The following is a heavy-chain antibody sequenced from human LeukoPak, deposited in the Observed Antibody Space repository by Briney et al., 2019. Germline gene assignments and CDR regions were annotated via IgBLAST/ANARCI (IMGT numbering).Heavy chain of an antibody. D-gene: IGHD3-10*01. Sequence: GRSLRLSCAASGFTFSSYGMHWVRQAPGKGLEWVAVIWYDGSNKYYADSVKGRFTISRDNAKNSLYLQMNSLRAEDTAVYYCARDFRAAFDPWGQGTLVTVSS. J-gene: IGHJ5*02. CDR3: ARDFRAAFDP. CDR2: IWYDGSNK. CDR1: GFTFSSYG. V-gene: IGHV3-33*01.